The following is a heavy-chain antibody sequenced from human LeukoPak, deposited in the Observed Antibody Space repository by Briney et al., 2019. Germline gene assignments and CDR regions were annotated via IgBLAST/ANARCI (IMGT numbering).Heavy chain of an antibody. Sequence: GGSLRLSCAASGFTFSSYEMNWVRQAPGKGLEWVSYISSSGSTIYYADSVKGRFTISRDNAKTSLYLQMNSLRAEDTAVYYCARDGVLLWFGEPASAFDIWGQGTMVTVSS. CDR1: GFTFSSYE. D-gene: IGHD3-10*01. J-gene: IGHJ3*02. CDR3: ARDGVLLWFGEPASAFDI. CDR2: ISSSGSTI. V-gene: IGHV3-48*03.